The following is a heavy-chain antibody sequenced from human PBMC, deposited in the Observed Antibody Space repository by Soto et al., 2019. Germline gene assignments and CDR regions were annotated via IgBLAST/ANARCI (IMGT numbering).Heavy chain of an antibody. CDR1: GFTFSSYG. V-gene: IGHV3-30*18. CDR2: ISYDGSNK. J-gene: IGHJ4*02. D-gene: IGHD6-19*01. Sequence: QVQLVESGGGVVQPGRSLRLSCAASGFTFSSYGMHWVRQAPGKGLEWVAVISYDGSNKYYADSVKGRFTISRDNSKNTLYLQMNSLRAEDTVVYYCAKDIGSSGCFDYWGQGTLVTVSS. CDR3: AKDIGSSGCFDY.